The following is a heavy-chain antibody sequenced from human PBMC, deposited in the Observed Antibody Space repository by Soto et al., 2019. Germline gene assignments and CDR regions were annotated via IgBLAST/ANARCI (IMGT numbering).Heavy chain of an antibody. Sequence: SETLSLTCTVSGGSISSYYWSWIRQPPGKGLEWIGYIYYSGSTNYNPSLKSRVTISVDTSKNQFSLKLSSVTAADTAVYYCARLEVVASYAFDIWGQGTMVTVSS. D-gene: IGHD2-15*01. CDR1: GGSISSYY. J-gene: IGHJ3*02. V-gene: IGHV4-59*08. CDR2: IYYSGST. CDR3: ARLEVVASYAFDI.